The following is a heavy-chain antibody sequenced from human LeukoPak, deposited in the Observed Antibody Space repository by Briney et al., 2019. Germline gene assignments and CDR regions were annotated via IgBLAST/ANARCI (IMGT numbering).Heavy chain of an antibody. CDR3: ARDKVGSGYFWWFDP. J-gene: IGHJ5*02. CDR1: GGSISSYY. V-gene: IGHV4-4*07. Sequence: SETLSLTCTVSGGSISSYYWSWTRQPAGKGLEWIGRIYTSGSTNYNPSLKSRVTMSVDTSKNHFSLKLSSVTAADTAVYYCARDKVGSGYFWWFDPWGQGTLVTVSS. CDR2: IYTSGST. D-gene: IGHD3-22*01.